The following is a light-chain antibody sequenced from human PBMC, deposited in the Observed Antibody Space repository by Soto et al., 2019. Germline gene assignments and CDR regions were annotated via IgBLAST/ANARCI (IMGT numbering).Light chain of an antibody. J-gene: IGKJ1*01. V-gene: IGKV1-39*01. CDR1: QNINTY. Sequence: DIQMTQSPSSLSASVGDRVTISCRASQNINTYLNWYQQKPGRAPVVLVYAASSLQSGVPLRFSVSGSGTDFTLTISSLQPEDFATYYCQQSFIIPRTFGQGTKVEIK. CDR2: AAS. CDR3: QQSFIIPRT.